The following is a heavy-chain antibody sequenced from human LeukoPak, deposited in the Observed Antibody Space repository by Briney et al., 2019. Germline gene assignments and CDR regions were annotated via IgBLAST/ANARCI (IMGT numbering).Heavy chain of an antibody. D-gene: IGHD6-6*01. CDR2: SNPNSGGT. CDR1: GDTFTSYG. CDR3: ARGYSSSSQDFDY. Sequence: ASVKFSCKASGDTFTSYGICWVRQGPGPGLEWMGWSNPNSGGTNYAQKFQGRVTMTRDTSISTAYMELSRLRSDDTAVYYCARGYSSSSQDFDYWGQGTLVTVSS. V-gene: IGHV1-2*02. J-gene: IGHJ4*02.